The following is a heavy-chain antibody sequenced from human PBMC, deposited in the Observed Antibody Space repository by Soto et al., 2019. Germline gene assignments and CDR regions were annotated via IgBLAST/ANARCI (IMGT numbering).Heavy chain of an antibody. Sequence: QVQLVQSGGEVKKPGSSVKVSCKASGGTFSSYTISWVRQAPGQGLEWMGRIIPILGIADYAQKAQGRETITADKSTSTIYTELSSLRSEGPAVYYCACEEYYYGSGAFFDYWGQGTLVTVSP. CDR1: GGTFSSYT. CDR3: ACEEYYYGSGAFFDY. J-gene: IGHJ4*02. D-gene: IGHD3-10*01. CDR2: IIPILGIA. V-gene: IGHV1-69*02.